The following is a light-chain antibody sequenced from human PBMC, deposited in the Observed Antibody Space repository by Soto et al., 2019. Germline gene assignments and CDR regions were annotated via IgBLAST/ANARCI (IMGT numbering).Light chain of an antibody. Sequence: QSVLTQPPSVSGAPGQRVIISCTGSSSNIGADYGVHWYQQLPGRAPKLLIYDNNNRPSGVPDRFSGSKSGTSASLAITGLQAEDEADYYCQSYDSSLSGSKVVFGGGTKVTVL. CDR2: DNN. CDR1: SSNIGADYG. CDR3: QSYDSSLSGSKVV. J-gene: IGLJ2*01. V-gene: IGLV1-40*01.